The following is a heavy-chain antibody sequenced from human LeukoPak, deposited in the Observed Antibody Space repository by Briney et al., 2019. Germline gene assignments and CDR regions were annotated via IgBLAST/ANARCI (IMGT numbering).Heavy chain of an antibody. CDR1: GGSISTYY. CDR2: ISYSGST. Sequence: PSETLSLTCTVSGGSISTYYWTWIRQPPGKGLEWIGSISYSGSTNYSPSLEGRVTMSVDTSKNQFSLKLTSVTAAETAVYFCARQESSYGSGSYFDYWGQGILVTVSS. CDR3: ARQESSYGSGSYFDY. D-gene: IGHD3-10*01. J-gene: IGHJ4*02. V-gene: IGHV4-59*08.